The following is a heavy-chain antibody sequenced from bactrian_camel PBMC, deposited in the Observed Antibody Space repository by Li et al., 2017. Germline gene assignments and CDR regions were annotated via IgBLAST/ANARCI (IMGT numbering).Heavy chain of an antibody. CDR2: ITSEGIT. D-gene: IGHD1*01. CDR1: EDIDYC. CDR3: AADFLQYCRRKPLTY. V-gene: IGHV3S53*01. Sequence: QVQLVESGGGAVEAGGSLRLSCSASEDIDYCMGWFRQAPGKEREGIASITSEGITIYEDSVKGRFTVSASKDNGEKTLYLEMNDLQPEDSATYFCAADFLQYCRRKPLTYWGRGTQVTVS. J-gene: IGHJ4*01.